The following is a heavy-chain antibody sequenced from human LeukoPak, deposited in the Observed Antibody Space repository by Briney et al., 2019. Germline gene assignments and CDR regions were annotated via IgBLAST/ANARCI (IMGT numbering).Heavy chain of an antibody. Sequence: ASVKVSCKASGYTFIAYYIHWVRQAPGQGLEWMGWINPNSGGTNYAQKFQGRVTMTRDTSISTVYMGLSRLRSDDTAVYYCARDSCSSTSCLSIDDYWGQGTLVTVSS. J-gene: IGHJ4*02. D-gene: IGHD2-2*01. CDR3: ARDSCSSTSCLSIDDY. V-gene: IGHV1-2*02. CDR1: GYTFIAYY. CDR2: INPNSGGT.